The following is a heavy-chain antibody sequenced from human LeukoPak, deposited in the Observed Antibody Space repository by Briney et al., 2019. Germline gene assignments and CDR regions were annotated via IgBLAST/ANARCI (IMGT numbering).Heavy chain of an antibody. CDR3: ARLESSSWPNWFDP. J-gene: IGHJ5*02. D-gene: IGHD6-13*01. Sequence: SETLSLTCTVSGGSISSYYWSWIRQPPGKRLEWIGYIYYSGSTNYNPSLKSRVTISVDTSKNQFSLKLSSVTAADTAVYYCARLESSSWPNWFDPWGQGTLVTVSS. CDR2: IYYSGST. V-gene: IGHV4-59*08. CDR1: GGSISSYY.